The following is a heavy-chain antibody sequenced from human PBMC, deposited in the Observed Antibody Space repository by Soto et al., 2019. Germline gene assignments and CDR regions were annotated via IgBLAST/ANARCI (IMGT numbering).Heavy chain of an antibody. Sequence: GGSLRLSCAASGFTFSGSAMHWVRQASGKGLEWVGRIRSKANSYATAYAASVKGRFTISRDDSKNTAYLQMNSLKTEDTAVYYCTRATDYYGSGRDAFDIWGQGTMVTVSS. CDR3: TRATDYYGSGRDAFDI. CDR1: GFTFSGSA. D-gene: IGHD3-10*01. V-gene: IGHV3-73*01. J-gene: IGHJ3*02. CDR2: IRSKANSYAT.